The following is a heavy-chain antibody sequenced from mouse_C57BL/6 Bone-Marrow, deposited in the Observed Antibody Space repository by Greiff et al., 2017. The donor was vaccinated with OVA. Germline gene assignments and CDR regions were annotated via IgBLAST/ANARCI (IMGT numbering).Heavy chain of an antibody. CDR2: INPYNGGT. J-gene: IGHJ3*01. V-gene: IGHV1-19*01. CDR3: ARKGDGYYVWFAY. D-gene: IGHD2-3*01. Sequence: VQLQQSGPVLVKPGASVKMSCKASGYTFTDYYMNWVKQSHGKSLEWIGVINPYNGGTSYNQKFKGKATLTVDKSSCTAYMELNSLTSEDSAVYYCARKGDGYYVWFAYWGQGTLVTVSA. CDR1: GYTFTDYY.